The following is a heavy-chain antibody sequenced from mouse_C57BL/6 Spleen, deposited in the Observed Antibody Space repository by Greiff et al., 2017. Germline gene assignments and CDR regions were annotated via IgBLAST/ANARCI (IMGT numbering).Heavy chain of an antibody. V-gene: IGHV1-47*01. CDR3: ARKDDGTPFAY. J-gene: IGHJ3*01. D-gene: IGHD1-1*01. CDR1: GYTFTTYS. Sequence: QVQLQQSGAELVKPGASVKMSCKASGYTFTTYSLAWMKQNHGKSLEWIGNFHPYNDDTKYNEKFKGKATLTVETSSSTVYLELSRLTSDDSAVYYGARKDDGTPFAYWGQGTLVTVSA. CDR2: FHPYNDDT.